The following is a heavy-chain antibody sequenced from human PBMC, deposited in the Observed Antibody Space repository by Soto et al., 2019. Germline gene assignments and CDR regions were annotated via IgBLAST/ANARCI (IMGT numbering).Heavy chain of an antibody. D-gene: IGHD3-3*01. Sequence: SGPTLVNPTQTLTLTCTFSGFSLSTSGMCVSWIRQPPGKALEWLARIDWDDDKYYSTSLKTRLTISKDTSKNQVVLTMTNMDPVDTATYYCARIRFWSGYYPYYYYGMDVWGQGTTVTVSS. J-gene: IGHJ6*02. CDR3: ARIRFWSGYYPYYYYGMDV. CDR2: IDWDDDK. V-gene: IGHV2-70*11. CDR1: GFSLSTSGMC.